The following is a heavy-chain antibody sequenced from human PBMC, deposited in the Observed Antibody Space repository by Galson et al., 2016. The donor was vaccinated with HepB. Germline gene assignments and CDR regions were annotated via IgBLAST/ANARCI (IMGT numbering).Heavy chain of an antibody. CDR3: TRKYCSGGSCYYPN. V-gene: IGHV3-49*03. Sequence: SLRLSCAASGFTFGDYAMSWFRQAPGKGLEWVGFIRSKAYGGTTEYAASVKGRFTISRDDSKSIAYLQMNGLKTEDAAVYYCTRKYCSGGSCYYPNWGQGTLVTVSS. CDR1: GFTFGDYA. CDR2: IRSKAYGGTT. J-gene: IGHJ4*02. D-gene: IGHD2-15*01.